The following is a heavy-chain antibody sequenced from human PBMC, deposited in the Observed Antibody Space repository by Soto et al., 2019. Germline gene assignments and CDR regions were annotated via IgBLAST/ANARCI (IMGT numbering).Heavy chain of an antibody. J-gene: IGHJ4*02. CDR2: IYYSGST. D-gene: IGHD2-15*01. Sequence: SETLSLTCTVSGGSISSGGYYWSWIRQHPGKGLEWIGYIYYSGSTYYNPSLKSRVTISVDTSKNQFSLKLSSVTAADTAVYYCARDQDCSGGSCYMDYWGQGTLVTVSS. V-gene: IGHV4-31*03. CDR1: GGSISSGGYY. CDR3: ARDQDCSGGSCYMDY.